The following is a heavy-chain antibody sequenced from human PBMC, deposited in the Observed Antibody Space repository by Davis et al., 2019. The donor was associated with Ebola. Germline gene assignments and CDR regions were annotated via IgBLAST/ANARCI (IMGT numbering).Heavy chain of an antibody. CDR1: GGTFSSYA. J-gene: IGHJ4*02. Sequence: SVKVSCKASGGTFSSYAISWVRQAPGQGLEWMGGIIPIFGTANYAQKFQGRVTMTEDTSTDTAYMELSSLRSEDTAVYYCATSYSGSFDYWGQGTLVTVSS. CDR3: ATSYSGSFDY. V-gene: IGHV1-69*06. D-gene: IGHD1-26*01. CDR2: IIPIFGTA.